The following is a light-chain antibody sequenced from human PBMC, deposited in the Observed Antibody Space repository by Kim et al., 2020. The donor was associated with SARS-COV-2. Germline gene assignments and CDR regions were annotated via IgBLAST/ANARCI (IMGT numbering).Light chain of an antibody. CDR3: NSRDSSGNHWV. CDR2: GKN. CDR1: SLRSYY. Sequence: LGQTVRITCQGDSLRSYYATWYQQKPGQAPVLVIYGKNNRPSGIPDRFSGSSSRNTASLTITGARAEDEADYYCNSRDSSGNHWVFGGGTKLTVL. V-gene: IGLV3-19*01. J-gene: IGLJ3*02.